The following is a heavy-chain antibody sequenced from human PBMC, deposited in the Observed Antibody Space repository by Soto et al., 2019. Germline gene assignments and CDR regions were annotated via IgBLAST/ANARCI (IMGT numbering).Heavy chain of an antibody. CDR3: ARDRSPYYDFWSGLESKDY. V-gene: IGHV1-18*01. J-gene: IGHJ4*02. Sequence: GASVKVSCKASGYTFTSYGISWVRQAPGQGLEWMGWISAYNGNTNYAQKLRGRVTMTTDTSTSTAYMELRSLRSDDTAVYYCARDRSPYYDFWSGLESKDYWGQGTLVTVSS. CDR2: ISAYNGNT. D-gene: IGHD3-3*01. CDR1: GYTFTSYG.